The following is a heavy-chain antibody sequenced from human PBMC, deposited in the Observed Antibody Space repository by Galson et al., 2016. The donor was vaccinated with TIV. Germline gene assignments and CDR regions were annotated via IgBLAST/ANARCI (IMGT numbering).Heavy chain of an antibody. J-gene: IGHJ4*02. CDR2: INPSGGDA. CDR3: GRERINWGNFDY. V-gene: IGHV1-46*03. CDR1: GNTFTSYY. D-gene: IGHD7-27*01. Sequence: SVKVSCKGSGNTFTSYYIHWVRQAPGQGLEWMGRINPSGGDATYAQKFQGRVILTRDTSTSTIYMDLSSLTSDDTAVCFCGRERINWGNFDYWGQGTLVTVSS.